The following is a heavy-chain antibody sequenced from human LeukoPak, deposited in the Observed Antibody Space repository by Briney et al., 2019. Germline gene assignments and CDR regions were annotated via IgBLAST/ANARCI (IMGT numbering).Heavy chain of an antibody. Sequence: PGGSLRLSCAASGFTFSSYSMNWVRQAPGKGLEWVSSISSSSSYIYYADSVKGRFTISRDNAKNSLYLQMNSLRAEDTAVYYCARSGVGSGYPGTNDAFDIWGQGTMVTVSS. J-gene: IGHJ3*02. CDR1: GFTFSSYS. CDR2: ISSSSSYI. V-gene: IGHV3-21*01. CDR3: ARSGVGSGYPGTNDAFDI. D-gene: IGHD3-3*01.